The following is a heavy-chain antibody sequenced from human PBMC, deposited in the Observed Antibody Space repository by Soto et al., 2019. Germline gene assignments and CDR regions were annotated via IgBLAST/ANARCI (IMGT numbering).Heavy chain of an antibody. CDR2: IIPILGIA. V-gene: IGHV1-69*02. CDR1: GGTFSSYT. D-gene: IGHD2-2*01. Sequence: QVQLVQSGAEVKKPGSSVKVSCKASGGTFSSYTISWVRQAPGQGLEWMGRIIPILGIANYAQKFQGRVTITADKSTSTAYMERSSLRSEDTAVYYCARVLYCSSTSCRNWFDPWGQGTLVTVSS. CDR3: ARVLYCSSTSCRNWFDP. J-gene: IGHJ5*02.